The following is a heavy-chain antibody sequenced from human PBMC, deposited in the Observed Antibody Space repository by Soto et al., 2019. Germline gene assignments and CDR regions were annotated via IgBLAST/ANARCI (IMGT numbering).Heavy chain of an antibody. CDR1: GGTFSSYT. CDR3: ARDRVGDCSSTSCYADYYYYMDV. Sequence: SVKVSCKASGGTFSSYTISWVRQAPGQGLEWMGRIIPILGIANYAQKFQGRVTITADKSTSTAYMELSSLRSEDTAVYYCARDRVGDCSSTSCYADYYYYMDVWGKGTTVTVSS. J-gene: IGHJ6*03. D-gene: IGHD2-2*01. V-gene: IGHV1-69*04. CDR2: IIPILGIA.